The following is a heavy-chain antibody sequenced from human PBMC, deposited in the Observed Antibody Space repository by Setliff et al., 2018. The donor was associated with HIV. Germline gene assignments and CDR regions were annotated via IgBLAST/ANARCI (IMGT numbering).Heavy chain of an antibody. Sequence: GGSLRLSCAASGFTLSNTYMAWVRQAPGKRPEWVSTLYGSGDSYHADSVKGRFTLSRDTSKNTMYLQMNSLRREDTAVYYCARVLPYNSALDDWGQGTLVTVSS. V-gene: IGHV3-66*02. CDR2: LYGSGDS. CDR3: ARVLPYNSALDD. D-gene: IGHD6-25*01. J-gene: IGHJ4*02. CDR1: GFTLSNTY.